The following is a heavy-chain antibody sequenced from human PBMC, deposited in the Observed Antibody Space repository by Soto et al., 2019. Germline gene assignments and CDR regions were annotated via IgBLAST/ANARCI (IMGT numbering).Heavy chain of an antibody. D-gene: IGHD3-22*01. Sequence: PGGSLRLSCAASGFTFSSYWMHWVRQAPGKGLVWVSRINSDGSSTSYADSVKGRFTISRDNAKNTLYLQMNSLRAEDTAVYYCARDLYYDSSGYYYGPGLFDYWGQGTLVNVSS. J-gene: IGHJ4*02. CDR3: ARDLYYDSSGYYYGPGLFDY. V-gene: IGHV3-74*01. CDR2: INSDGSST. CDR1: GFTFSSYW.